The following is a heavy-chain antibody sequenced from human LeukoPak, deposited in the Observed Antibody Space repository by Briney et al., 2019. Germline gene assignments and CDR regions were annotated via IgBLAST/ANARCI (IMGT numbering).Heavy chain of an antibody. CDR2: IYYSGNT. J-gene: IGHJ3*02. CDR3: ASHYFDDAFDI. Sequence: SETLSLTCTVSGGSISNYYWSWVRQPPGKGLEWIGYIYYSGNTNYNPSLKSRVTISVDTSKNQFSLKLSSVTAADTAVYYCASHYFDDAFDIWGRGTMVTVCS. D-gene: IGHD3-10*01. CDR1: GGSISNYY. V-gene: IGHV4-59*08.